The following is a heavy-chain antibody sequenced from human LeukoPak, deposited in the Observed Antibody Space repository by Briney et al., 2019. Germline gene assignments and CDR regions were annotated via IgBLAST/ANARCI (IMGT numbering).Heavy chain of an antibody. CDR3: ASVSVWELATHPGGSFDY. Sequence: SETLSLTCTVSGGLISRIEYYWSWIRQSPVKGLEWLGHIYHTGTTLYSPHLNNRLTVSVDSSRDQFSLTLNSVTAADTAVYYCASVSVWELATHPGGSFDYWGRGILVTVSS. J-gene: IGHJ4*02. D-gene: IGHD1-26*01. CDR1: GGLISRIEYY. V-gene: IGHV4-30-4*01. CDR2: IYHTGTT.